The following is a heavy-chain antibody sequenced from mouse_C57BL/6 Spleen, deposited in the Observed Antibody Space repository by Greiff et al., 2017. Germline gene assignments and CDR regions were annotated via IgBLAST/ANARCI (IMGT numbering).Heavy chain of an antibody. CDR2: ISDGGSYT. CDR1: GFTFSSYA. J-gene: IGHJ1*03. V-gene: IGHV5-4*03. CDR3: ASDGGISTIVAAYFDV. D-gene: IGHD1-1*01. Sequence: EVKLVESGGGLVKPGGSLKLSCAASGFTFSSYAMSWVRQTPEKRLEWVATISDGGSYTYYPDNVKGRFTISRDNAKNNLYLQMSHLKSEDTAMYYGASDGGISTIVAAYFDVWGTGTTVTVSS.